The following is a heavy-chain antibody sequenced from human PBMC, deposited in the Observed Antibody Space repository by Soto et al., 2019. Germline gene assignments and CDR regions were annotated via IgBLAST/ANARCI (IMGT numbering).Heavy chain of an antibody. V-gene: IGHV4-34*01. D-gene: IGHD3-10*01. J-gene: IGHJ6*02. CDR3: ARGEVNSMVRGVNYYYYGMDV. Sequence: SETLSLTCAVYGGSFSGYYWSWIRQPPGKGLEWIGEINHSGSTNYNPSLKSRVTISVDTSKNQFSLKLSSVTAADTAVYYCARGEVNSMVRGVNYYYYGMDVWGQGTTVTVS. CDR1: GGSFSGYY. CDR2: INHSGST.